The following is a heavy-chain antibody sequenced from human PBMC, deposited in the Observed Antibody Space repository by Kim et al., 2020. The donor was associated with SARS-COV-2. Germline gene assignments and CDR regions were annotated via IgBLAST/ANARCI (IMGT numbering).Heavy chain of an antibody. D-gene: IGHD3-16*02. V-gene: IGHV3-21*01. Sequence: GGSLRLSCAASGFTFSSYSMNWVRQAPGKGLEWVSSISSSSSYIYYADSVKGRFTISRDNAKNSLYLQMNSLRAEDTAVYYCARGSYYDYVWGSYRPNWFDPWGQGTLVTVSS. CDR1: GFTFSSYS. CDR3: ARGSYYDYVWGSYRPNWFDP. CDR2: ISSSSSYI. J-gene: IGHJ5*02.